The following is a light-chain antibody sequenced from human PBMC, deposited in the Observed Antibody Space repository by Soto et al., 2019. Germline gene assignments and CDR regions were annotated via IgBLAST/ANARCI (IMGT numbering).Light chain of an antibody. CDR3: QVWDAGSDHVV. CDR2: DDA. J-gene: IGLJ2*01. Sequence: SYELTQPPSVSVAPGQTARITCGGDHIGGKSVHWYQQKPGQAPLLVGYDDADRPSGIPERFSGSNSDNTATLTIGRVEAGDEADYYCQVWDAGSDHVVFGGGTKLTVL. V-gene: IGLV3-21*02. CDR1: HIGGKS.